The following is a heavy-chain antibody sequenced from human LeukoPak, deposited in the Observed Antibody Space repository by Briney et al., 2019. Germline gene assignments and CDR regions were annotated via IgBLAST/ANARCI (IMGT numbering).Heavy chain of an antibody. CDR1: GFTFSSYA. V-gene: IGHV3-23*01. CDR2: ISGSGGST. Sequence: GGSLRLSCAASGFTFSSYAMSWVRQAPGKGLEWVSAISGSGGSTYYADSVKGRFTISRDNAKNTLYLQMNSLRVEDTAVYYCARAPPSSGYSYHFDIWGQGTMVTVSS. CDR3: ARAPPSSGYSYHFDI. J-gene: IGHJ3*02. D-gene: IGHD5-18*01.